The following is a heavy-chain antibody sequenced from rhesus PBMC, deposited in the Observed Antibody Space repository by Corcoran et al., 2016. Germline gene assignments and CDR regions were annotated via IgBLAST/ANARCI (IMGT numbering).Heavy chain of an antibody. CDR2: IIGSRAST. D-gene: IGHD2-39*01. CDR3: ARGGYCSRGVCYAGYFEF. V-gene: IGHV4-99*02. J-gene: IGHJ1*01. CDR1: GYSISSGYY. Sequence: QVQLQESGPGLVKPSETLSLTCAVSGYSISSGYYWGWIRQPPGKGLEYIGYIIGSRASTYYNPSLESRVTISRDTSKNQVSLKLSSVTAADTAVYYCARGGYCSRGVCYAGYFEFWGQGALVTVSS.